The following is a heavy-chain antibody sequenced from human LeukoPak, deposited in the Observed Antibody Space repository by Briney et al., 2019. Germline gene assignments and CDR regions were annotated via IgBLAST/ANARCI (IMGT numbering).Heavy chain of an antibody. V-gene: IGHV3-66*01. J-gene: IGHJ4*02. CDR3: ARDAGYCSDGVCYRTRFDS. D-gene: IGHD2-15*01. CDR1: GFTYSNYA. Sequence: PGGSLRLSCAASGFTYSNYAMNWVLQAPGRVLEWVSTIYSGGTTYYADAVKGRFIISRDNSKNTLFLQMNSLRAEDTAIYYCARDAGYCSDGVCYRTRFDSWGQGALVTVSS. CDR2: IYSGGTT.